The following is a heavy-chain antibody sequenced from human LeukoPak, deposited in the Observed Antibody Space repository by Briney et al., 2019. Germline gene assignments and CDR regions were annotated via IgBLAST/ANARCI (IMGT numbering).Heavy chain of an antibody. CDR2: INDDGSST. CDR3: ASPSSTVTTGFDY. CDR1: GFTFNSYW. J-gene: IGHJ4*02. Sequence: GSLRLSCAASGFTFNSYWMHWVRQDPGRGLVWVSRINDDGSSTTYADSVKGRFTISRDNAKNTLYLQMNSLRAEDTAVYYCASPSSTVTTGFDYWGQGTLVTVSS. D-gene: IGHD4-17*01. V-gene: IGHV3-74*01.